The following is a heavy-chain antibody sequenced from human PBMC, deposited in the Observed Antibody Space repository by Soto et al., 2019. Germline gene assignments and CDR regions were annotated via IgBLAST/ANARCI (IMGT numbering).Heavy chain of an antibody. CDR3: AREYCSGGSCYDWFDP. CDR1: GYTFTSYA. J-gene: IGHJ5*02. CDR2: INAGNGNT. D-gene: IGHD2-15*01. V-gene: IGHV1-3*01. Sequence: VKVSCQASGYTFTSYAMHWVHQAPGQRLKWMGWINAGNGNTKYSQKFQGRVTITRDTSASTAYMELSSLRSEDTAVYYCAREYCSGGSCYDWFDPWGQGTLVTVSS.